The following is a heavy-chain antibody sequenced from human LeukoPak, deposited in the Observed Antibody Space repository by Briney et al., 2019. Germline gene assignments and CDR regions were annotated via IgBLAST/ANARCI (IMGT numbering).Heavy chain of an antibody. CDR3: ARAGYYYESWFDP. Sequence: GGSLRLSCAASGFTFSSSAMSWVRQAPGKGLEWVSTISGSGDRTYYADSVKGRFTISRDNAKNSLYLQMNSLRAEDTAVYYCARAGYYYESWFDPWGQGTLVTVSS. D-gene: IGHD3-22*01. J-gene: IGHJ5*02. CDR2: ISGSGDRT. V-gene: IGHV3-23*01. CDR1: GFTFSSSA.